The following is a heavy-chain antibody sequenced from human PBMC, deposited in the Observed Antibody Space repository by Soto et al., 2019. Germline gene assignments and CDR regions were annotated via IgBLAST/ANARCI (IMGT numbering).Heavy chain of an antibody. D-gene: IGHD1-26*01. J-gene: IGHJ5*02. Sequence: SGPQLVNPPETLTLRGTFAAFSLSTNRVVVGWIRQPPGKALEWLALIYWHDDKRYSPSLKSRLTISKHTSKTQVFLVMTNLDPVDTATYYCAREGAIVPRFFHPWGQGPLLTAS. CDR2: IYWHDDK. V-gene: IGHV2-5*01. CDR3: AREGAIVPRFFHP. CDR1: AFSLSTNRVV.